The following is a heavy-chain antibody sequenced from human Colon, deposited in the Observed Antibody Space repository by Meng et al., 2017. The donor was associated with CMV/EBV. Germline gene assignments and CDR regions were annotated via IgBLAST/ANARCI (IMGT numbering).Heavy chain of an antibody. CDR3: SRSGGASPRRSYFDY. CDR1: GGSISSYY. D-gene: IGHD3-16*01. CDR2: IYYSGST. V-gene: IGHV4-59*01. J-gene: IGHJ4*02. Sequence: SQTLSLTCAVSGGSISSYYWSWIRQPPGEGLEWIGYIYYSGSTNYNPSLKSRVTIPLDTSKNQFSLKLSSVTAADTAGYYCSRSGGASPRRSYFDYWGQGTLVTVSS.